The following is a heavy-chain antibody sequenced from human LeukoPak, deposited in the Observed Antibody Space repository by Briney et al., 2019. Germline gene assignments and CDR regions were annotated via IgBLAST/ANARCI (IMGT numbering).Heavy chain of an antibody. D-gene: IGHD4-11*01. J-gene: IGHJ4*02. Sequence: PSETLSLTCAVYGGSFSGYYWSWIRQSPGKELEWIGEINHSGSAYYNPSLKSRVTISVDTSKNQFSLNLSSVTAADTAVYYCARGLGTTVFDYWGQGTLVTVSS. CDR2: INHSGSA. CDR3: ARGLGTTVFDY. V-gene: IGHV4-34*01. CDR1: GGSFSGYY.